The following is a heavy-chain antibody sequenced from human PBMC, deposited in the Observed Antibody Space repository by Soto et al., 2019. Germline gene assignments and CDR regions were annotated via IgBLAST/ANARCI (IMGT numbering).Heavy chain of an antibody. Sequence: SETLSLTCAVYGGSFSGYYWNWIRHPPGKGLEWIGEIHHSGYTNYTPSLKSRVTISVDTSKNQFSLRLTSVTATDTAVYYCARVRDWFDPWGQGTLVTVSS. V-gene: IGHV4-34*01. D-gene: IGHD3-3*01. J-gene: IGHJ5*02. CDR2: IHHSGYT. CDR1: GGSFSGYY. CDR3: ARVRDWFDP.